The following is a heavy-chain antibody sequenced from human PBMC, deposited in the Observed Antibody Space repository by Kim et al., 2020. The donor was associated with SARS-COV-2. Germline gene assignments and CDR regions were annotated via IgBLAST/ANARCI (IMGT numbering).Heavy chain of an antibody. V-gene: IGHV5-51*01. D-gene: IGHD5-12*01. CDR3: ASSRDGYKKFDY. J-gene: IGHJ4*02. Sequence: DRTSFQGQVTISADKSITTAYLQWSSLKASDTAIYYCASSRDGYKKFDYWGQGTLVTVSS.